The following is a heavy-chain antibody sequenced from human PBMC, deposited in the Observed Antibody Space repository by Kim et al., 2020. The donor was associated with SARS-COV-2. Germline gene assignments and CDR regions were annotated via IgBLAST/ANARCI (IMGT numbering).Heavy chain of an antibody. V-gene: IGHV3-53*01. CDR2: IYSGGST. J-gene: IGHJ6*02. CDR3: AREHPVCSGGSCYDGGWYYYYGMDV. CDR1: GFTVSSNY. D-gene: IGHD2-15*01. Sequence: GGSLRLSCAASGFTVSSNYMSWVRQAPGKGVEWVSVIYSGGSTYYADSVKGRFTISRDNSKNTLYLQMNSRRAEDTAVYYCAREHPVCSGGSCYDGGWYYYYGMDVWDQGTTVTVSS.